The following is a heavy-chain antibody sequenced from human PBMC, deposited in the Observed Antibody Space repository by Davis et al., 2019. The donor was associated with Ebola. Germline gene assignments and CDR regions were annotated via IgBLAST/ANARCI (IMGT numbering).Heavy chain of an antibody. D-gene: IGHD3-10*01. J-gene: IGHJ4*02. V-gene: IGHV1-18*01. Sequence: ASVKVSCKASDHTGYNYGMNWVRQAPGQGFEWMGWINAYTGTTHYAENFQGRVSITTESSIKTAYMERRSLRSDDTAVYYRARGRPTVQGVIAEFDSWGQGTLVTVSS. CDR1: DHTGYNYG. CDR3: ARGRPTVQGVIAEFDS. CDR2: INAYTGTT.